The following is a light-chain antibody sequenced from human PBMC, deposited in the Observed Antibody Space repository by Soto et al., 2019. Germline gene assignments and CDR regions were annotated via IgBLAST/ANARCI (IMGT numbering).Light chain of an antibody. CDR2: AAS. J-gene: IGKJ4*01. Sequence: DIQMTQSPSSLSASVGDRVTITCRASQSISSYLNWYQQKPGKAPKLLIYAASSLQSGVPSRFSGSGSGTDFTLTIAGLQPEDSASYFCQQSISAPLTFGGGTEVDIK. V-gene: IGKV1-39*01. CDR3: QQSISAPLT. CDR1: QSISSY.